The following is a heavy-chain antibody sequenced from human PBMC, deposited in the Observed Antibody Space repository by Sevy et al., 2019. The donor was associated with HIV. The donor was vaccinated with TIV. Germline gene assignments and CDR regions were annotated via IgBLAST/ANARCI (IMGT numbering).Heavy chain of an antibody. Sequence: GGSLRLSCAASGFTFHNYGIHWVRQAPGKWLEWVAFIPNVDTNTYYADSVKGRFTISRDNSKNTVYLQMNTLRAEDTGIYYCAKIPVAAIDYFQDWGQGTLVTVSS. D-gene: IGHD6-19*01. V-gene: IGHV3-30*02. J-gene: IGHJ1*01. CDR3: AKIPVAAIDYFQD. CDR2: IPNVDTNT. CDR1: GFTFHNYG.